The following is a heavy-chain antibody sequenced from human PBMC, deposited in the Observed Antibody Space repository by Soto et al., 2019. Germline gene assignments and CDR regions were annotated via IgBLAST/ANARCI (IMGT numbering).Heavy chain of an antibody. Sequence: QVQLVESGGGVVQPGRSLRLSCAASGFTFSSYGMHWVRQAPGKGLEWVAVIWYDGSDKYYADSVQGRFTISRDNSKNTLYRQVNSLRAEDTGIYYCARGLYGGNTFFDYWGQGTLVTVSS. D-gene: IGHD4-17*01. J-gene: IGHJ4*02. CDR1: GFTFSSYG. CDR3: ARGLYGGNTFFDY. CDR2: IWYDGSDK. V-gene: IGHV3-33*01.